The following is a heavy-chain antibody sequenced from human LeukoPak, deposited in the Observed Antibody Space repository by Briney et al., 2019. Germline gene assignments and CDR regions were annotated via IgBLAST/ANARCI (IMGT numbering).Heavy chain of an antibody. CDR2: ISSSGSTI. CDR1: GFTFSEYY. CDR3: AKDYPYGDPGYGMDV. Sequence: GGSLRLSCAASGFTFSEYYMSWVRQAPGKGLEWVSYISSSGSTIYYADSVKGRFTISRDNAKNSLYLQMNSLRAEDTALYYCAKDYPYGDPGYGMDVWGQGTTVTVSS. V-gene: IGHV3-11*01. J-gene: IGHJ6*02. D-gene: IGHD4-17*01.